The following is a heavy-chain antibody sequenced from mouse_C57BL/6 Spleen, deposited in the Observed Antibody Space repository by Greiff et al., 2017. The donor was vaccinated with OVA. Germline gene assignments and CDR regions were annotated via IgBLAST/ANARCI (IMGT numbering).Heavy chain of an antibody. J-gene: IGHJ1*03. CDR3: ARSYDYVDWYFDV. CDR1: GYTFTDYN. CDR2: INPNNGGT. D-gene: IGHD2-4*01. Sequence: VQLKQSGPELVKPGASVKMSCKASGYTFTDYNMHWVKQSHGKSLEWIGYINPNNGGTSYNQKFKGKATLTVNKSSSTAYMELRSLTSEDSAVYYCARSYDYVDWYFDVWGTGTTVTVSS. V-gene: IGHV1-22*01.